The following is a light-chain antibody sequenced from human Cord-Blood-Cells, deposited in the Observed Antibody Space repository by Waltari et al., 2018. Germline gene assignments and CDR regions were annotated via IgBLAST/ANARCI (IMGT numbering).Light chain of an antibody. Sequence: DIQMTQSPSSLSASVGDRVTITCRASQSISSYLNWYQQKPGKAPKLLIYKASSLESGVPSRFSGSGSGTEFTLTISSLQPDDFATYYCQQYNSYITFGGGTKVEIK. CDR3: QQYNSYIT. CDR1: QSISSY. V-gene: IGKV1-5*03. CDR2: KAS. J-gene: IGKJ4*01.